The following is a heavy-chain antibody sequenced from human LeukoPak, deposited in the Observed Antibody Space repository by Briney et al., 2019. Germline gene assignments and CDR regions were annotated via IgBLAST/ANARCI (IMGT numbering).Heavy chain of an antibody. CDR2: ISYDGSNK. V-gene: IGHV3-30*19. J-gene: IGHJ4*02. CDR1: GFTFSSYG. D-gene: IGHD2-21*02. Sequence: GGSLRLSCVASGFTFSSYGMHWVRQAPGKGLEWVAVISYDGSNKYYADSVKGQVTISRDNSKSTLYLQMDSLRAGDTAVYYCARQGDTGSWYFDYWGQGTLVTVSS. CDR3: ARQGDTGSWYFDY.